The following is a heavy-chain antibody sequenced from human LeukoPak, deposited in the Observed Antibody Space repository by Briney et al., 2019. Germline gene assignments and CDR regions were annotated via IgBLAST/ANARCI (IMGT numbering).Heavy chain of an antibody. CDR3: ARAAHTTYVLGRYYYAMDV. J-gene: IGHJ6*02. Sequence: PGGSLRLSCAASGFAFSSYTMDWVRQAPGKGLEWVARISYAGSNNYYADSVKGRFTISSDNPKNTLYLQMGSLRAEDTAVYYCARAAHTTYVLGRYYYAMDVWGQGTTVTVSS. CDR1: GFAFSSYT. D-gene: IGHD3-10*01. V-gene: IGHV3-30-3*01. CDR2: ISYAGSNN.